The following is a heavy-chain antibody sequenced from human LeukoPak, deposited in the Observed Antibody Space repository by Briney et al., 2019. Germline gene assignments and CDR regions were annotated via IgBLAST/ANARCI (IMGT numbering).Heavy chain of an antibody. CDR3: ARVRLYTLDY. CDR2: IYYSGST. J-gene: IGHJ4*02. D-gene: IGHD3-16*02. V-gene: IGHV4-59*01. Sequence: SETLSLTCIVSGGSITSYYWSWIRQPPGKGLEWIGYIYYSGSTNYNPSLKSRVTISVDTSKNQFSLKLSSVTAADTVVYYCARVRLYTLDYWGQGTLVTVSS. CDR1: GGSITSYY.